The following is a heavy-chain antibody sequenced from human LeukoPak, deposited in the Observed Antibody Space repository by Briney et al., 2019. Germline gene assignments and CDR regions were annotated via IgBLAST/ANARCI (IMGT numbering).Heavy chain of an antibody. J-gene: IGHJ6*01. V-gene: IGHV4-34*01. D-gene: IGHD5-18*01. CDR1: GGSFSGYY. CDR2: TNHSGST. Sequence: SETLSLTCAVYGGSFSGYYWSWIRQPPGKGLEWIGETNHSGSTNYNPSLKSRVTISVDTSKNQFSLKLSSVTAADTAVYYCARVGRGYSYGLYYYYGMDVWGQGTTVTVSS. CDR3: ARVGRGYSYGLYYYYGMDV.